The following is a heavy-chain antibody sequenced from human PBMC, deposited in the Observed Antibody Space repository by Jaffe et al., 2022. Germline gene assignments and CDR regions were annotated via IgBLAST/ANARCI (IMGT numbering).Heavy chain of an antibody. V-gene: IGHV3-23*01. CDR2: ISGSGGTT. Sequence: EVQLLESGGGLVQPGGSLRLSCAASGLTFSSYAMSWVRQAPGKGLEWVSFISGSGGTTSYADSVKGRFTISRDNSKNTLYLQMNSLRAEDTAVYYCAKNEAWGAPYYFDHWGHGTLVTVSS. CDR3: AKNEAWGAPYYFDH. J-gene: IGHJ4*01. D-gene: IGHD1-26*01. CDR1: GLTFSSYA.